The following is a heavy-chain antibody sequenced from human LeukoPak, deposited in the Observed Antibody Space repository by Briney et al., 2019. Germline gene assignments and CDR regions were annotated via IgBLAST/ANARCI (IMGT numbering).Heavy chain of an antibody. D-gene: IGHD3-3*01. CDR2: IYHSGST. CDR3: ARTLRFLEWFDP. CDR1: GYSISSGYY. V-gene: IGHV4-38-2*01. Sequence: SETLSLTCAVSGYSISSGYYWGWIRQPPGKGLEWIGSIYHSGSTYYNPSLKSRVTISVDTSKNQFSLKLSSVTAADTAVYYCARTLRFLEWFDPWGQGTLVTVSS. J-gene: IGHJ5*02.